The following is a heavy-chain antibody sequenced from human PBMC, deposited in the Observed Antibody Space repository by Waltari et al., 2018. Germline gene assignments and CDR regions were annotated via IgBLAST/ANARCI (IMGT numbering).Heavy chain of an antibody. CDR1: GGSISSSRYY. CDR2: IYYSGST. D-gene: IGHD3-22*01. J-gene: IGHJ4*02. V-gene: IGHV4-39*01. CDR3: ARQYYDSSGYYFPGGGDY. Sequence: QLQLQESGPGLVKPSETLSLTCTVSGGSISSSRYYWGWIRQPPGTGLEWIGSIYYSGSTYYNPSLKRRVTISVDTSKNQFSLKLSSVTAADTAVYYCARQYYDSSGYYFPGGGDYWGQGTLVTVSS.